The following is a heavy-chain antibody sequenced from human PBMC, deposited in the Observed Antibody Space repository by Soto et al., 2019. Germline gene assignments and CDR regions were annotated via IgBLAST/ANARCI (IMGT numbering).Heavy chain of an antibody. CDR3: ARDRPRNYDFWSGYYPDGMDV. CDR2: IYYSGST. CDR1: GGSISSYY. D-gene: IGHD3-3*01. Sequence: QVQLQESGPGLVKPSETLSLTCTVSGGSISSYYWSWIRQPPGKGLEWIGYIYYSGSTNYNPSLKSRVTISVDTSKNQFSLKLSSVTAADTAVYYCARDRPRNYDFWSGYYPDGMDVWGQGTTVTVSS. J-gene: IGHJ6*02. V-gene: IGHV4-59*01.